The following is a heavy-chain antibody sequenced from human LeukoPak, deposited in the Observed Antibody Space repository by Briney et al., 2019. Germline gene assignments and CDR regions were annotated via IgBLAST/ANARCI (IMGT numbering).Heavy chain of an antibody. CDR3: ARDNVAYYDSSGYYAPGDY. Sequence: ASVKVSCKASGYTFTSYYMHWVRQAPGQGLEWMGIINPSGGSTNYAQKFQGRVTMTRDVSTSTVYMELSSLRSEDTAVYYCARDNVAYYDSSGYYAPGDYWGQGTLVTVSS. J-gene: IGHJ4*02. CDR2: INPSGGST. D-gene: IGHD3-22*01. CDR1: GYTFTSYY. V-gene: IGHV1-46*01.